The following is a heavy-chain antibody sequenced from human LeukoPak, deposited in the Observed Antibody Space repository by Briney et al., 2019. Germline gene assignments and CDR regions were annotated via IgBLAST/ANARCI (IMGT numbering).Heavy chain of an antibody. CDR2: IYSGGST. CDR1: GFTFSSNY. J-gene: IGHJ4*02. D-gene: IGHD5-18*01. Sequence: PGGSLRLSCAASGFTFSSNYMSWVRQAPGKGLEWVSVIYSGGSTYYADSVKGRFTISRDNSKNTLYLRMNSLRAEDTAVYYCARGRRGYSSPNYGFDYWGQGTLVTVSS. CDR3: ARGRRGYSSPNYGFDY. V-gene: IGHV3-66*01.